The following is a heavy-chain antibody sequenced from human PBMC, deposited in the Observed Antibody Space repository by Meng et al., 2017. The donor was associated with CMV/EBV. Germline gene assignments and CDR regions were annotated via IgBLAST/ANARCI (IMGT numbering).Heavy chain of an antibody. Sequence: GESLKISCAASGFTFSSYAMSWVRQAPGKGLEWVSVIYSGGSSTYYADSVKGRFTISRDNSKNTLYLQMNSLRAEDTAVYYCAKDRGSYYDYWGQGTLVT. V-gene: IGHV3-23*03. CDR1: GFTFSSYA. CDR2: IYSGGSST. CDR3: AKDRGSYYDY. J-gene: IGHJ4*02. D-gene: IGHD1-26*01.